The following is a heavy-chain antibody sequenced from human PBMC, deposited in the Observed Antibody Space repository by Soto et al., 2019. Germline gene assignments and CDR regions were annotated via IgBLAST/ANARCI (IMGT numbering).Heavy chain of an antibody. J-gene: IGHJ4*02. V-gene: IGHV3-30-3*01. CDR3: ARDLGETTVTNYFDY. D-gene: IGHD4-4*01. Sequence: QVQLVESGGGVVQPGRSLRLSCAASGFTFSSYAMHWVRQAPGKGLEWVAVISYDGSNKYYADSVKGRFTISRDNSKNTLYLQMNSLRAEDTAVYYCARDLGETTVTNYFDYWCQGTLVTVSS. CDR2: ISYDGSNK. CDR1: GFTFSSYA.